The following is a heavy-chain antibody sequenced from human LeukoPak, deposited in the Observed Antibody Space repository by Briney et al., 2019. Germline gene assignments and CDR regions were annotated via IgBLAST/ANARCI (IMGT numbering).Heavy chain of an antibody. V-gene: IGHV4-61*02. CDR1: GGSISSGSYY. D-gene: IGHD3-3*01. CDR2: IYTSGST. Sequence: SETLSLTCTVSGGSISSGSYYWSWIRQPAGKGLEWIGRIYTSGSTNYNPSLKSRVTISVDTSKNQFSLKLSSVTAADTAVYYCARGRLRGRYLEYWGQGTLVTVSS. J-gene: IGHJ4*02. CDR3: ARGRLRGRYLEY.